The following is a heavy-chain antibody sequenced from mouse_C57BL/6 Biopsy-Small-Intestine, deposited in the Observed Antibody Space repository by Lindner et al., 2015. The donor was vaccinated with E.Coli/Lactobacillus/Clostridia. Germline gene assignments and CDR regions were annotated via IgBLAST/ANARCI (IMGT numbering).Heavy chain of an antibody. CDR1: GYAFSSSW. Sequence: VQLQGSGPELVKPGASVKISCKASGYAFSSSWMNWVKQRPGKGLEWIGRIYPGDGDTNYNGKFKGKATLTADKSSSTAYMQLSSLTSEDSAVYFCARLLDFDVWGTGTTVTVSS. V-gene: IGHV1-82*01. CDR3: ARLLDFDV. J-gene: IGHJ1*03. CDR2: IYPGDGDT.